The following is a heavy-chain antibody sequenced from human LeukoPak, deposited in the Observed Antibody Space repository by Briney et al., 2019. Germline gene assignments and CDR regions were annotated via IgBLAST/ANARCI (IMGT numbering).Heavy chain of an antibody. J-gene: IGHJ4*02. Sequence: GGSLRLSCAASGFTFSSYAMSWVRQAPGKGLEWVSAFSGSGGSTYYADSVKGRFTISRDNSKNTLYLQMNSLRAEDTAVYYCARSGYNRFDYWGQGTLVTVSS. CDR1: GFTFSSYA. D-gene: IGHD5-24*01. CDR2: FSGSGGST. V-gene: IGHV3-23*01. CDR3: ARSGYNRFDY.